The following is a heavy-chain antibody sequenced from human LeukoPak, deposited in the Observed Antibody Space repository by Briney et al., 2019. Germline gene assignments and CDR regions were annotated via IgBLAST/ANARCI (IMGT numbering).Heavy chain of an antibody. Sequence: ASVKVSCKASGYTFTSYGISWVRQAPGQGLEWMGWISAYNGNTNYAQKLQGRVTVTTDTSTSTAYMELRSLRSDDTAVYYCARDAVVRTHYYGSGSYPFYYWGQGTLVTVSS. CDR1: GYTFTSYG. J-gene: IGHJ4*02. CDR2: ISAYNGNT. D-gene: IGHD3-10*01. V-gene: IGHV1-18*04. CDR3: ARDAVVRTHYYGSGSYPFYY.